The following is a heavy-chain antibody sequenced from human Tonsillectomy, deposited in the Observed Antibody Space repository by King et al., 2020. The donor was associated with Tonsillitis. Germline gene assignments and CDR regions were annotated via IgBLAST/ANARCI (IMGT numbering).Heavy chain of an antibody. CDR2: IYYSGST. V-gene: IGHV4-39*01. D-gene: IGHD3-10*01. Sequence: QLQESGPGLVTPSETLSLTCTVSGGSISSSSYYWGWIRQPPGKGLEWIGTIYYSGSTYYNPSLKSRVTISVDTSKNQFSLKLSSVTAADTAVYYCASSYYYGSGGYWGYWGQGTLVTVSS. CDR3: ASSYYYGSGGYWGY. J-gene: IGHJ4*02. CDR1: GGSISSSSYY.